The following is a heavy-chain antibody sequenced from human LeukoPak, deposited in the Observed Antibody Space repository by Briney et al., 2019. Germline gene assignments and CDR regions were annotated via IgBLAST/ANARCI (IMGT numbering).Heavy chain of an antibody. V-gene: IGHV3-23*01. CDR2: ITTSDGNT. Sequence: GGSLRLSCVASGFTFGKYWMSWVRQAPGKGLEWVSTITTSDGNTYYADSVKGRFTVSRDNSKNTLFLQMNSLRAEDTAVYYCAKDGGLWVSAHWGDSWGRGTLVTVSS. D-gene: IGHD7-27*01. J-gene: IGHJ4*02. CDR1: GFTFGKYW. CDR3: AKDGGLWVSAHWGDS.